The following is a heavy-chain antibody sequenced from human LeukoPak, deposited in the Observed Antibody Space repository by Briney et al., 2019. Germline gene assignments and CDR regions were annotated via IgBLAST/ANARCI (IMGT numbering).Heavy chain of an antibody. Sequence: GGSLRLSCAASGFTFSSYWMNWVRQAPGKGLEWVANIKQDGSVKNYVGSVKGQFTVSGDNARNSLYLQMSSLRAEDTAVYYCARDPVAAPYFDYWGQGALVTVSS. V-gene: IGHV3-7*01. CDR2: IKQDGSVK. J-gene: IGHJ4*02. D-gene: IGHD6-6*01. CDR1: GFTFSSYW. CDR3: ARDPVAAPYFDY.